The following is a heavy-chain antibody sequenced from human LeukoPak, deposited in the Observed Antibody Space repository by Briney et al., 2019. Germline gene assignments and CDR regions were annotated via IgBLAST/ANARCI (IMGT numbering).Heavy chain of an antibody. CDR3: AREAGSSWSRGLDI. J-gene: IGHJ3*02. CDR2: IYMSGST. CDR1: GGSISSYY. V-gene: IGHV4-4*07. Sequence: SETLSLTCTVSGGSISSYYWSWIRQPAGKGLEWIGRIYMSGSTNYNSSLKSRVNMSVDTSENQFSLNLSSVTAADTAVYYCAREAGSSWSRGLDIWGQGTVVTVSS. D-gene: IGHD6-13*01.